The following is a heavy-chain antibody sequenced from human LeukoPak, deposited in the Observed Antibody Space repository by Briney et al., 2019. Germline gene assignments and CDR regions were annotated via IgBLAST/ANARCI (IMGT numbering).Heavy chain of an antibody. D-gene: IGHD3-9*01. CDR2: IYTSGST. V-gene: IGHV4-4*07. CDR3: ARGGVDWTFDY. J-gene: IGHJ4*02. Sequence: SESLSLTCTVSGGSISSYYWSWIRQPAGKGLEWSGHIYTSGSTNYNPSLKSRVTMSVDTSKNQFSLKLSSVAAADTAVYYCARGGVDWTFDYWGQGTLVTVSS. CDR1: GGSISSYY.